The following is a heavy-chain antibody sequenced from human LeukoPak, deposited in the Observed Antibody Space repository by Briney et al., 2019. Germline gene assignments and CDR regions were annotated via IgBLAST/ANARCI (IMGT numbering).Heavy chain of an antibody. V-gene: IGHV4-59*05. CDR2: MYYSGNT. CDR3: ARQRLVRSVLFDAFDI. Sequence: SETLSLTCTVSGGSISRDYWSWIRQPPGKGLEWIGSMYYSGNTYYNPSLKSRVTTSVDTYKNQFSLKLSSVTAADTAVYYCARQRLVRSVLFDAFDIWGQGTMVTVSS. CDR1: GGSISRDY. D-gene: IGHD6-13*01. J-gene: IGHJ3*02.